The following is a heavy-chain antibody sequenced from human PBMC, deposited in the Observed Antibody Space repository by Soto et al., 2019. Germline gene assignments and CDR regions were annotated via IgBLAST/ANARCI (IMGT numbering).Heavy chain of an antibody. D-gene: IGHD4-17*01. J-gene: IGHJ4*02. CDR2: IIPILGIA. CDR1: GGTFSSYT. CDR3: AADYGANSA. Sequence: QVQLVQSGAEVKKPGSSVKVSCKASGGTFSSYTINWVRQAPGQGLEWVGRIIPILGIAKNAQKFQGRVTVTEDKSTSTAYMELSSLRSEDTAVYYCAADYGANSAWGQGTLVTVSS. V-gene: IGHV1-69*02.